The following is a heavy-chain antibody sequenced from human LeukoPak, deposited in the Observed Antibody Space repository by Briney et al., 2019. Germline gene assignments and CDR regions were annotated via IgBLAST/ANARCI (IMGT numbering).Heavy chain of an antibody. CDR1: GFTFDDYG. V-gene: IGHV3-20*04. J-gene: IGHJ4*02. CDR2: INWNGGST. D-gene: IGHD2-8*01. Sequence: GGSLRLSCAASGFTFDDYGMSWVRHAPGKGLEWVSGINWNGGSTGYADSVKGRFTISRDNAKNSLYLQMNSLRAEDTALYYCARDLYCTNGVCFPTDYWGQGTLVTVSS. CDR3: ARDLYCTNGVCFPTDY.